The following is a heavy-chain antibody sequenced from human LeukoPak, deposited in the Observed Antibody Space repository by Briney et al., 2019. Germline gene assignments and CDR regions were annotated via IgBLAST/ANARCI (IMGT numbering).Heavy chain of an antibody. CDR3: ARGRLATYYYFDD. CDR1: GHTFTGYY. J-gene: IGHJ4*02. D-gene: IGHD5-12*01. Sequence: ASVKVSCKASGHTFTGYYIHWVRQAPGQGLEWMGWINPNSGGTKYAQKFQGRVTMTRDTSISTAYMELSSLRSDEAAVYYCARGRLATYYYFDDWGQGTLVTVSS. CDR2: INPNSGGT. V-gene: IGHV1-2*02.